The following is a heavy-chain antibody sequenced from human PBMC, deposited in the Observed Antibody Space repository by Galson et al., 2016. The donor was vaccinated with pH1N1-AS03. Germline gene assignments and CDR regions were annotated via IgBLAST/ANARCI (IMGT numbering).Heavy chain of an antibody. CDR3: AKAAELASTTYDFEY. D-gene: IGHD5/OR15-5a*01. CDR2: ISFDGNNR. J-gene: IGHJ4*02. CDR1: GFIFTSYT. V-gene: IGHV3-30*18. Sequence: SLRLSCAASGFIFTSYTMHWVRQAPGKGLEWVAVISFDGNNRYYMDSVEGRFSISRDDSKNTLYLQMNSLRAEDTAVYYCAKAAELASTTYDFEYWGQGTLVTVTS.